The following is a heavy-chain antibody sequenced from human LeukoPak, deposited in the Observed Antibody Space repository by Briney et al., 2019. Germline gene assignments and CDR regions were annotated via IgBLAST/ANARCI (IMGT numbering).Heavy chain of an antibody. CDR3: ARGMEEYGDYPGY. Sequence: GRSLRLSCAASGFTFSSYGMHWVRQAPGKGLEWVAVIWYDGSNKYYADSVKGRFTISRDNSKNTLYLQMNSLRAEDTAVYYCARGMEEYGDYPGYWGQGTLVTVSS. V-gene: IGHV3-33*01. CDR2: IWYDGSNK. CDR1: GFTFSSYG. J-gene: IGHJ4*02. D-gene: IGHD4-17*01.